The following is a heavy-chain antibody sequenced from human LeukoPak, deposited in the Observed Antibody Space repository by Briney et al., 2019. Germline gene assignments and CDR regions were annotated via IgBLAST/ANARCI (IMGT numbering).Heavy chain of an antibody. CDR3: ARDGRGYYYDSSGYSD. D-gene: IGHD3-22*01. Sequence: GGSLRLSCAASGFTFSSYGMSWVRQAPGKGLEWVSAISGSGGSTYYADSVKGRFTISRDNSKNTLYLQMNSLRAEDTAVYYCARDGRGYYYDSSGYSDWGQGTLVTVSS. CDR2: ISGSGGST. J-gene: IGHJ4*02. V-gene: IGHV3-23*01. CDR1: GFTFSSYG.